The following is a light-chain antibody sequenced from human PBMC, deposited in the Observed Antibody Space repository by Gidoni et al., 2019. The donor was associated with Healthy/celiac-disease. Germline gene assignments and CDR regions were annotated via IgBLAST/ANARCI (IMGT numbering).Light chain of an antibody. CDR1: SSDVGGYKY. V-gene: IGLV2-14*03. Sequence: QSALTQPASGSGSPGPSITISCTGTSSDVGGYKYVSWYQQHPGNAPKLMIYDVSNRPSWVSNRLSGSKSGNTAALTISGLQAEDEADYYCSSYTSSSTLWVFGGGTKLTVL. J-gene: IGLJ3*02. CDR3: SSYTSSSTLWV. CDR2: DVS.